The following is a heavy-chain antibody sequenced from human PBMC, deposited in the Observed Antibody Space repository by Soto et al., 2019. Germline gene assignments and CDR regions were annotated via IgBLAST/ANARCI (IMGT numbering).Heavy chain of an antibody. CDR1: GGSISSSSYY. Sequence: PSETLSLTCTVSGGSISSSSYYWGWIRQPPGKGLEWIGSIYYSGSTYYNPSLKSRVTISVDTSKNQFSLKLSSVTAADTAVYYCARSGDPGYCSGGSCYGDAFDIWGQGTMVTVS. CDR2: IYYSGST. J-gene: IGHJ3*02. V-gene: IGHV4-39*01. CDR3: ARSGDPGYCSGGSCYGDAFDI. D-gene: IGHD2-15*01.